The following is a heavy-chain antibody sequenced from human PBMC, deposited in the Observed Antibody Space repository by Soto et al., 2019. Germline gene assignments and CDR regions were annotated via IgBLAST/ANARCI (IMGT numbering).Heavy chain of an antibody. CDR1: GYTFTSYG. CDR2: ISAYNGNT. CDR3: ATDINPETMKTKDDFDL. J-gene: IGHJ3*01. D-gene: IGHD3-22*01. V-gene: IGHV1-18*04. Sequence: ASVXVSCKSSGYTFTSYGIIWLRQAPGQGLEWMGWISAYNGNTNYAQKLQGRVTMTTETSTSTAYMELRSLRSEETAVYYCATDINPETMKTKDDFDLWGQGTMVTVSS.